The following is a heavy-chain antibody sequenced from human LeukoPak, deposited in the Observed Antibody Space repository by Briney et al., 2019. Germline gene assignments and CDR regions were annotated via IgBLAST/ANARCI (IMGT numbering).Heavy chain of an antibody. D-gene: IGHD3-10*01. CDR1: GGSISSSYY. Sequence: SETLSLTCTVSGGSISSSYYWGLIRQPPGKGLDWIGSIYYGGGTYYNPSLRSRVTTSVDTSKNQSSLKLTSVTAADTAVYYCARHGNHYYGSGGFDYWGQGTLVTVSS. J-gene: IGHJ4*02. CDR2: IYYGGGT. CDR3: ARHGNHYYGSGGFDY. V-gene: IGHV4-39*01.